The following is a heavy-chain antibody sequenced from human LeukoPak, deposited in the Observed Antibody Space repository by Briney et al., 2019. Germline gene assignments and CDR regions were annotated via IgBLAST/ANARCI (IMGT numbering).Heavy chain of an antibody. CDR2: IYFTGTT. V-gene: IGHV4-59*08. CDR3: ARLSSGSRSNFDS. J-gene: IGHJ4*02. CDR1: GGSIRAYY. D-gene: IGHD6-19*01. Sequence: SETLSLTCTISGGSIRAYYWSWIRQPLGKGLEWIGYIYFTGTTTYHPSLRSRVTISLDTSNNQFSLDLTSVTVADTAVYYCARLSSGSRSNFDSWGQGSLVTVSS.